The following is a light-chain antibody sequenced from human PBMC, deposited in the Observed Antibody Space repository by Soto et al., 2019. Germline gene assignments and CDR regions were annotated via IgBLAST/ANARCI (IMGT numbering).Light chain of an antibody. CDR3: QHRSEWPVS. V-gene: IGKV3-15*01. Sequence: EIVMTQSPATLSVSPGERATLSCRASQSVSSKLAWYQQKPGQAPRLLIYGASTRATGIPARFSGSGSGTEFTLTISSLQSEDFAVYYCQHRSEWPVSFGQGTRLEI. J-gene: IGKJ5*01. CDR2: GAS. CDR1: QSVSSK.